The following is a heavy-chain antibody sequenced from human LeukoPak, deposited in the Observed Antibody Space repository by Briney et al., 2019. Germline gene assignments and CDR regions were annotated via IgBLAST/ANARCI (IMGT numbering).Heavy chain of an antibody. CDR3: ARGYDILTGSQTQFDY. CDR1: GFTFSSYA. Sequence: GGSLRLSCAGSGFTFSSYAMHWVRQAPGKGLEWVAIISYDGSNKYYADSVKGRFTISRDNSKNTLYLQMNSLRAEDTAVYYCARGYDILTGSQTQFDYWGQGTLVTVSS. J-gene: IGHJ4*02. CDR2: ISYDGSNK. D-gene: IGHD3-9*01. V-gene: IGHV3-30*04.